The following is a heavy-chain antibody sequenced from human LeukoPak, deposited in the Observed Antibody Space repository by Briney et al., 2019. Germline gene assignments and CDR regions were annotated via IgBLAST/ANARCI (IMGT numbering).Heavy chain of an antibody. Sequence: GGSLRLSCAASGFSFSSYGMHWVRQAPGKGLEWVALIWYDGSNKYYSDSVKGRFTISRDNSKNTLYLQMNSLRAEDTAVYYCARDPGGSYLDYFDYWGQGTLVTVSS. CDR3: ARDPGGSYLDYFDY. J-gene: IGHJ4*02. CDR2: IWYDGSNK. CDR1: GFSFSSYG. D-gene: IGHD1-26*01. V-gene: IGHV3-33*08.